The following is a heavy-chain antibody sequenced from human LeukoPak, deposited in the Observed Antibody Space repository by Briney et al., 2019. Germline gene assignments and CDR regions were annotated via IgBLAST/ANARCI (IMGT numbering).Heavy chain of an antibody. V-gene: IGHV5-51*01. CDR2: IYPGDSDT. CDR3: ASGYSSSLDAFDI. CDR1: GYSFTSYW. J-gene: IGHJ3*02. D-gene: IGHD6-13*01. Sequence: GESLKISCKGSGYSFTSYWIGWVRQMPGKGLEWMGIIYPGDSDTRYSPSFQGQVTISADKSISTASLQWSSLKASDTAMYYCASGYSSSLDAFDIWGQGTMVTVSS.